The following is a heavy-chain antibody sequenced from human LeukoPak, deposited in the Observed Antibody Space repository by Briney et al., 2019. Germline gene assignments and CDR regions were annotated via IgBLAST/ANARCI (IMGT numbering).Heavy chain of an antibody. D-gene: IGHD2-8*01. J-gene: IGHJ4*02. CDR3: AKAKTSVLMAY. CDR2: ISGSGGST. Sequence: GGSLRLSCAASGFTFSSYAMGWVRQAPGKGLEWVSAISGSGGSTYYADSVKGRFTISRDNSKNTLYLQMNSLRAEDTAVYYCAKAKTSVLMAYWGQGTLVTVSS. V-gene: IGHV3-23*01. CDR1: GFTFSSYA.